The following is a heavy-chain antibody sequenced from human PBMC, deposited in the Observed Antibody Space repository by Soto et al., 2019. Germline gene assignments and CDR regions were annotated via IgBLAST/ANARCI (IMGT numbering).Heavy chain of an antibody. CDR2: ISGSGGST. CDR1: GFTFSSYA. Sequence: PGGSLRLSCAASGFTFSSYAMSWVRQAPGKGLEWVSAISGSGGSTYYADSVKGRFTISRDNSKNTLYLQMNSLRAEDTAVYYCAKDLQTVDTAMVMISPGYYGMDVWGQGTTVTVSS. CDR3: AKDLQTVDTAMVMISPGYYGMDV. D-gene: IGHD5-18*01. J-gene: IGHJ6*02. V-gene: IGHV3-23*01.